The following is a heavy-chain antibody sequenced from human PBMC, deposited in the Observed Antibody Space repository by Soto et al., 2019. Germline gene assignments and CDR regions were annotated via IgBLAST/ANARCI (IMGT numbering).Heavy chain of an antibody. D-gene: IGHD6-13*01. V-gene: IGHV3-23*01. CDR2: ISGSGGST. CDR1: GFTFSSYA. J-gene: IGHJ5*02. Sequence: EVQLLESGGGLVQPGGSLRLSCAASGFTFSSYAMSWVRQAPGKGLEWVSAISGSGGSTYYADSVTGRFTISRDKSTNTLYLQMNSLRAEDTAVYYCAQDHEYSSSWLSSNNWFDPWGQGTLVTVSS. CDR3: AQDHEYSSSWLSSNNWFDP.